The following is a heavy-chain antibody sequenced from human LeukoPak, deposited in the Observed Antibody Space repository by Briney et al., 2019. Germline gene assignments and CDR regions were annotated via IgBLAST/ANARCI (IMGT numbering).Heavy chain of an antibody. D-gene: IGHD3-22*01. Sequence: GGSLRLSCAASGFTFSSYWMHWVRHAPGKGLVWVSRINSDGSSTSYADSVKGRFTISRDNAKNSLYLQMNSLRAEDTALYYCALSPYYYDSSGYPINYYGMDVWGQGTTVTVSS. CDR1: GFTFSSYW. J-gene: IGHJ6*02. CDR3: ALSPYYYDSSGYPINYYGMDV. CDR2: INSDGSST. V-gene: IGHV3-74*01.